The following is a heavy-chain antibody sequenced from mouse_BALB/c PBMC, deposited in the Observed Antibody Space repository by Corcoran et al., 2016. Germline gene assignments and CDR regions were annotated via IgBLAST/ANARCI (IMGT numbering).Heavy chain of an antibody. CDR2: IDPANGNT. J-gene: IGHJ1*01. Sequence: EVQLQQSGAELVKPGASVKLSCTASGFNIKDTYMHWVKQRPEQGLEGIGRIDPANGNTKYDPKFQGKATITADTSSNTAYLQLSRRTSEYTSGYYCGRWDWYFDVWGAGTTVTVSS. V-gene: IGHV14-3*02. CDR1: GFNIKDTY. CDR3: GRWDWYFDV.